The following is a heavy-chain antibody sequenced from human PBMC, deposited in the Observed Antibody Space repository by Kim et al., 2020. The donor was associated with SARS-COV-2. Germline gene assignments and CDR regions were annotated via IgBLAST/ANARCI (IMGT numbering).Heavy chain of an antibody. D-gene: IGHD3-22*01. CDR2: ISGGGDNT. V-gene: IGHV3-23*01. CDR1: GFTFSSPV. CDR3: AKRLDRPSPMSYFDS. J-gene: IGHJ4*02. Sequence: GGSLRLSCAVSGFTFSSPVMSWVRQVPGKGLEWVSTISGGGDNTYYADSVKGRFTISRDNSRNTLYLQMNSLRAEDTAVYYCAKRLDRPSPMSYFDSWGRGTLVTVSS.